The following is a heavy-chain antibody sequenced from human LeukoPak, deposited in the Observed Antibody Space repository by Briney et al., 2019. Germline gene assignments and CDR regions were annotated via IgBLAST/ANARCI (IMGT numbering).Heavy chain of an antibody. Sequence: PSQTLSLTCTVSGGSISSGGYYWSWIWQPAGKGLEWIGRVFTSGSTNYNPSLKSRVTISMDKSKNQFSLKLSSVTAADTAVYYCARLYSSASIGVDYFDYWGQGALVTVSS. CDR2: VFTSGST. CDR3: ARLYSSASIGVDYFDY. D-gene: IGHD6-6*01. J-gene: IGHJ4*02. V-gene: IGHV4-61*02. CDR1: GGSISSGGYY.